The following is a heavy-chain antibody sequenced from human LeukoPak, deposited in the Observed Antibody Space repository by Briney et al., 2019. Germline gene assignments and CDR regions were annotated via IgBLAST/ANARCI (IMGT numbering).Heavy chain of an antibody. D-gene: IGHD4-17*01. CDR1: GFTFTFYS. V-gene: IGHV3-21*01. CDR3: VRPSIDDYGDCGY. Sequence: PGGSLRLSCAASGFTFTFYSMNWVRQAPGQGLEGISSISSLGRSYKYYADSVKGRFTISRDDAKNSLYLQMNSLRADDTAVYYCVRPSIDDYGDCGYWGQGTLVTVSS. CDR2: ISSLGRSYK. J-gene: IGHJ4*02.